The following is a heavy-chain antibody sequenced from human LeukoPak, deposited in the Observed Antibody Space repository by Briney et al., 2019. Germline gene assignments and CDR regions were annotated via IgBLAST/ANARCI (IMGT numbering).Heavy chain of an antibody. CDR1: GGSISSYY. V-gene: IGHV4-59*01. CDR2: TYYSGST. Sequence: PSETLSLTCTVSGGSISSYYWSWIRQPPGKGLEWIGYTYYSGSTNYNPSLKSRVTISVDTSKNQFSLKLSSVTAADTAVYYCAREVGVDTAMVTYYFDYWGQGTLVTVSS. CDR3: AREVGVDTAMVTYYFDY. J-gene: IGHJ4*02. D-gene: IGHD5-18*01.